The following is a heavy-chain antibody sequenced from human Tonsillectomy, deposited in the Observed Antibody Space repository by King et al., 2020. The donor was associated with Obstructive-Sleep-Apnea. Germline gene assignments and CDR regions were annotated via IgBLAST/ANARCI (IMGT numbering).Heavy chain of an antibody. J-gene: IGHJ4*02. CDR1: GFTFSANS. Sequence: VQLVESGGGLVQRGGSLRLSCAASGFTFSANSMNWVRQAPGKGLEWVSYISSSSSTRHYADSVKGRFTISRDNAENSLYLQMNSLRAEDTAVYYCARDGSYGSGTYYPRPYYFGHRGQGTLVTVSS. CDR2: ISSSSSTR. CDR3: ARDGSYGSGTYYPRPYYFGH. D-gene: IGHD3-10*01. V-gene: IGHV3-48*01.